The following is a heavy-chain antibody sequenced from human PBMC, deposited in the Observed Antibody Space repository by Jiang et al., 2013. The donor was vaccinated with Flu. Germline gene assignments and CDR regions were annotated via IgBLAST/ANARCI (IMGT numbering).Heavy chain of an antibody. Sequence: GPGLVKPSETLVLICTVSAGSIRSRGYHWSWVRQHPGKGLEWIGTIRDSGSTYYNPSLKSRVTISLDTPKNQFSLRVRSLTAADTAVYFCARSLSGEDLNWFDPWGQGILVTVSS. CDR2: IRDSGST. J-gene: IGHJ5*02. V-gene: IGHV4-31*03. CDR3: ARSLSGEDLNWFDP. CDR1: AGSIRSRGYH. D-gene: IGHD3-10*01.